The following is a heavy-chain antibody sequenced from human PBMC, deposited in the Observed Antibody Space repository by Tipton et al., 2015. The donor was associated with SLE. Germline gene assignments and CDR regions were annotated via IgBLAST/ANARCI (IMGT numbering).Heavy chain of an antibody. CDR2: IWYAGGNE. V-gene: IGHV3-33*08. Sequence: LSLTCAVYGGSFSGYYWSWIRQPPGKGLEWVAVIWYAGGNEYYADSVKGRFTISRDNSKNTLYLQMNSLRPEDTAVYYCARPGLQTKYMRTWMDTYYGLDVWGQGTTVTVSS. J-gene: IGHJ6*02. D-gene: IGHD4-11*01. CDR1: GGSFSGYY. CDR3: ARPGLQTKYMRTWMDTYYGLDV.